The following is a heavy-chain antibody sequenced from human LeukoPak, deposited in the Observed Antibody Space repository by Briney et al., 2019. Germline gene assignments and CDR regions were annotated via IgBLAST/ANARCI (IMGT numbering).Heavy chain of an antibody. D-gene: IGHD3-3*01. CDR2: VSPSGDIT. Sequence: PGGSLRLSCAASGFTFSTYGMNWVRQAPGKGLEWVSGVSPSGDITYYADSVKGRFTISRDNSKNTVYLQMNNVRAEDTAVYYCAKDGARLRFDDWGQGTLVTVSS. V-gene: IGHV3-23*01. CDR1: GFTFSTYG. CDR3: AKDGARLRFDD. J-gene: IGHJ4*02.